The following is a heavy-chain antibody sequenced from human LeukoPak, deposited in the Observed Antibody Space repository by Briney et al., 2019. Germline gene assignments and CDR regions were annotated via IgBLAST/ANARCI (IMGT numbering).Heavy chain of an antibody. CDR1: GGSISNYY. CDR3: ARDVDTAMVKVYNWFDP. V-gene: IGHV4-59*12. CDR2: IYYNGST. Sequence: SETLSLTCTVSGGSISNYYWSWIRQPPGKGPEWIGYIYYNGSTNYNPSLKSRVTMSVDTSKNQFSLKLSSVTAADTAVYYCARDVDTAMVKVYNWFDPWGQGTLVTVSS. J-gene: IGHJ5*02. D-gene: IGHD5-18*01.